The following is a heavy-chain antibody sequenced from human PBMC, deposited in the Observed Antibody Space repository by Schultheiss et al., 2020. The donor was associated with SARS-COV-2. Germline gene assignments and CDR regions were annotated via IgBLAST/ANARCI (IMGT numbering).Heavy chain of an antibody. J-gene: IGHJ4*02. CDR3: ARAGGSYNHFDY. V-gene: IGHV3-74*01. CDR2: INSDGSST. Sequence: GGSLRLSCAASGFTFSSYWMHWVRQAPGKGLVWVSRINSDGSSTSYADSVKGRFTISRDNAKNTLYLQMNSLRAEDTAVYYCARAGGSYNHFDYWGQGTLVTVSS. D-gene: IGHD1-26*01. CDR1: GFTFSSYW.